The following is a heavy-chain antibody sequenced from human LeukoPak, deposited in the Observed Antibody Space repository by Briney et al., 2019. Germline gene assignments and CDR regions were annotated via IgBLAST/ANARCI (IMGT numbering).Heavy chain of an antibody. CDR1: GYTFTSYD. J-gene: IGHJ4*02. V-gene: IGHV1-8*03. D-gene: IGHD1-26*01. CDR3: ARVSVGADFDY. Sequence: ASVKVSCKASGYTFTSYDINWVRQATGQGLEWMGWMNPNSGNTGYAQKFQGRVTITRNTSISTAYMELSSLRAEDTAVYYCARVSVGADFDYWGQGTLVTVSS. CDR2: MNPNSGNT.